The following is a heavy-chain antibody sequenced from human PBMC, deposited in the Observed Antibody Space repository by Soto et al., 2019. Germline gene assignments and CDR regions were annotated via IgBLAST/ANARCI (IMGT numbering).Heavy chain of an antibody. CDR1: GFTFSDYY. D-gene: IGHD3-3*01. CDR2: ISSSGSTI. CDR3: ARQNNRGFWSGYDAFDI. J-gene: IGHJ3*02. V-gene: IGHV3-11*01. Sequence: GGSLRLSCAASGFTFSDYYMSWIRQAPGKGLEWVSYISSSGSTIYYADSVKGRFTISRDNAKNSLYLQMNSLRAEDTAVYYCARQNNRGFWSGYDAFDIWGQGTMVTVSS.